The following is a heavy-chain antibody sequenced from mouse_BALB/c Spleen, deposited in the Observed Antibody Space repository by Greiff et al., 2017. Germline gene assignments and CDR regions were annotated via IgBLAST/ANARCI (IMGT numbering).Heavy chain of an antibody. CDR3: ARETAAWFAY. CDR1: GYAFTNYL. J-gene: IGHJ3*01. CDR2: INPGSGGT. V-gene: IGHV1-54*01. Sequence: VQLQQSGAELVRPGTSVKVSCKASGYAFTNYLIEWEKQRPGQGLEWIGVINPGSGGTNYNEKFKGKATLTADKSSSTAYMQLSSLTSDDSAVYFCARETAAWFAYWGQGTLVTVSA.